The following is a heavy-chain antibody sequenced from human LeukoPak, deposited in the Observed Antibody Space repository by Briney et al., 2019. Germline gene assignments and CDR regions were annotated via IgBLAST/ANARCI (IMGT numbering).Heavy chain of an antibody. J-gene: IGHJ4*02. V-gene: IGHV1-69*05. CDR2: IIPIFGTA. CDR3: ARAGQGYCTSAGCFLSLDY. D-gene: IGHD2-2*01. Sequence: SVKVSCKASGGTFSSYAISWVRQAPGQGLEWMGGIIPIFGTANYAQKLQGRVTITTDESTSTAYMELSSLRSEDTAVYYCARAGQGYCTSAGCFLSLDYWGQGTLVTVSS. CDR1: GGTFSSYA.